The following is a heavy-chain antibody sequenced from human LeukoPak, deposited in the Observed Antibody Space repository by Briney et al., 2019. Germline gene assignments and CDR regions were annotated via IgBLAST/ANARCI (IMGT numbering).Heavy chain of an antibody. CDR2: IYTSGST. D-gene: IGHD2-2*01. CDR1: GGSISSYY. J-gene: IGHJ6*03. V-gene: IGHV4-4*07. CDR3: ARDSRVVVPAGNYYYYMDA. Sequence: SETLSLTCTVSGGSISSYYWSWIRQPAGKGLEWIGRIYTSGSTNYNPSLKSRVTMSVDTSKNQFSLKLSSVTAADTAVYYCARDSRVVVPAGNYYYYMDAWGKGTTVTISS.